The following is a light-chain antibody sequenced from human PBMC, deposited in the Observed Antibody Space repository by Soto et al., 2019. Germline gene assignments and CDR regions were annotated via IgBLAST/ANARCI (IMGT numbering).Light chain of an antibody. Sequence: QSALTQPASVSGSPGQSITISCTGTSSDVGSYNYVSWYQQHPGKAPKLMIYEVSDRPSGISSRFSGSKSGNTASLTISGLQTEDEADDYCNSYTGSSTLFGTGTKLTVL. CDR2: EVS. CDR3: NSYTGSSTL. CDR1: SSDVGSYNY. J-gene: IGLJ1*01. V-gene: IGLV2-14*01.